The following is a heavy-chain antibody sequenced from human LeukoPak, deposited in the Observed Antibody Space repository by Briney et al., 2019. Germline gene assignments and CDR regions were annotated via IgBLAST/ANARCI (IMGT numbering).Heavy chain of an antibody. CDR2: ISNDGGNR. Sequence: GGSLGLSCAGSGFTLNTYGMHWVRQPPGKGLEWVAVISNDGGNRFYADSVKGRFTISRDNSENTVYLQMDSLRPEDTAVYYCAGKPYGSGTYYNNWFDPWGQGTLVTVSS. CDR1: GFTLNTYG. J-gene: IGHJ5*02. CDR3: AGKPYGSGTYYNNWFDP. V-gene: IGHV3-30*03. D-gene: IGHD3-10*01.